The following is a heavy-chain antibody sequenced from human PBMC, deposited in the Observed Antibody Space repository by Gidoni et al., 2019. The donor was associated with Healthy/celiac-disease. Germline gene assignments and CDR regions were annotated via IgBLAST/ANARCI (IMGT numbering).Heavy chain of an antibody. V-gene: IGHV3-15*01. J-gene: IGHJ4*02. CDR3: TTGYGSGSYPDGY. D-gene: IGHD3-10*01. CDR1: GFPFINAW. CDR2: IKSKTDGGTT. Sequence: VQLVESGGGLVTPGGSLRLSCAASGFPFINAWMSWVRQAPGKGLAWVGRIKSKTDGGTTDYAAPVKGRFTISRDDSKNTLYLQMNSLKTEDTAVYYCTTGYGSGSYPDGYWGQGTLVTVSS.